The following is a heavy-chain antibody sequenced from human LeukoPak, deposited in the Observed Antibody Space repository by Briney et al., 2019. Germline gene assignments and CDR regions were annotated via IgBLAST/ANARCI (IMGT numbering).Heavy chain of an antibody. D-gene: IGHD1-26*01. CDR3: LSFYSGSYDTSSFDHCNY. CDR2: MYYSGST. V-gene: IGHV4-59*01. CDR1: GGSISHYS. Sequence: PSETLSDTCTVSGGSISHYSWTWGRQPPGKGLEWIGYMYYSGSTNYNPSLKSRVTISVDTSKNQFSLKLSFVTAADTAVYYCLSFYSGSYDTSSFDHCNYWGQGTLVTVSS. J-gene: IGHJ4*02.